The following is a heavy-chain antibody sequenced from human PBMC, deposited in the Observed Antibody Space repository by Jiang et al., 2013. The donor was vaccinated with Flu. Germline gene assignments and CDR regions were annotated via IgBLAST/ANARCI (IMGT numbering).Heavy chain of an antibody. J-gene: IGHJ4*02. Sequence: LTCSFSGFSVSTSGVGVGWIRQPPERPGVLGIIYWNDDKRYSPSLENRLTINKDTSRNQVVLRMTNMDPVDTGTYFCAQRSFGDYWGEYYFDYWGQGILVTVSS. D-gene: IGHD4-17*01. V-gene: IGHV2-5*01. CDR3: AQRSFGDYWGEYYFDY. CDR1: GFSVSTSGVG. CDR2: IYWNDDK.